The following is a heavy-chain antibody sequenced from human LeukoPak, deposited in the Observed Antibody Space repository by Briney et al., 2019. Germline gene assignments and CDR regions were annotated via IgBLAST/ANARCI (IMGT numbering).Heavy chain of an antibody. Sequence: GGSLRLSCAASGFTFSSYWMSWVPQGPGRGLEWLANINQDGSEKYFVDSVKGRFTISRDNAKNSLYLQMDSLRAEDTAVYYCARGRGGYYFDYWGQGTLVTVSS. V-gene: IGHV3-7*02. CDR3: ARGRGGYYFDY. J-gene: IGHJ4*02. D-gene: IGHD3-16*01. CDR2: INQDGSEK. CDR1: GFTFSSYW.